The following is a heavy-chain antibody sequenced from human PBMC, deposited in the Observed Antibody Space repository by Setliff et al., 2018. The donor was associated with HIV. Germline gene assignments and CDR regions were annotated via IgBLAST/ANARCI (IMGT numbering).Heavy chain of an antibody. Sequence: SETLSLTCTVSGGSISSYYWNWIRQPAGKGLEWIGRIYSSGSTNYNPSLKSRVTMSVDTSKNHFSLNLTSVTAADTAVYYCARGLETTNFDYWGQGTLVTVSS. D-gene: IGHD1-1*01. CDR1: GGSISSYY. J-gene: IGHJ4*02. V-gene: IGHV4-4*07. CDR3: ARGLETTNFDY. CDR2: IYSSGST.